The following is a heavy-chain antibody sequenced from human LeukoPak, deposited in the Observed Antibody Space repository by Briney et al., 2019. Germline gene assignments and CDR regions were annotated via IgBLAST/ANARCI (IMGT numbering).Heavy chain of an antibody. V-gene: IGHV3-53*01. D-gene: IGHD4-17*01. CDR3: ASSEDYYGDYGGY. CDR1: GFTVSSNY. Sequence: GGSLRLSCAASGFTVSSNYMTWVRQAPGKELEWVSVIYSGDNPYYADSVKGRFTISRDNAKNSLYLQMNSLRAEDTAVYYCASSEDYYGDYGGYWGQGTLVTVSS. J-gene: IGHJ4*02. CDR2: IYSGDNP.